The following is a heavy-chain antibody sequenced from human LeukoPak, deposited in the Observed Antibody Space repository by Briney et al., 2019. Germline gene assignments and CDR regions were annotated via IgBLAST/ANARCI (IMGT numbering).Heavy chain of an antibody. V-gene: IGHV4-4*09. D-gene: IGHD1-26*01. CDR1: GGSISSYY. CDR3: ARRGATSDAFDI. J-gene: IGHJ3*02. Sequence: SETLSLTCTVSGGSISSYYWSWIRQPPGKGLEWIGYIYTSGSTNYNPSLKSRVTISVDTSKNQFSLKLSSVTAADTAVYYCARRGATSDAFDIRGQGTMVTVSS. CDR2: IYTSGST.